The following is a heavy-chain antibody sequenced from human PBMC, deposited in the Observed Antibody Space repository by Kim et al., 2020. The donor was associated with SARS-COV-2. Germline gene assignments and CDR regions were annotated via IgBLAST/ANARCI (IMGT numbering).Heavy chain of an antibody. CDR2: IYITGST. V-gene: IGHV4-61*02. CDR3: ARAVYRNGYVGFFDY. J-gene: IGHJ4*02. D-gene: IGHD5-18*01. Sequence: SETLSLTCTVSGDSVSSGSYYWSWIRQPAGKGLEWIGRIYITGSTNYNPSLKSRVTISVDTSNNQFSLKLSSVTAADTAVYYCARAVYRNGYVGFFDYWGQGTLVSVSS. CDR1: GDSVSSGSYY.